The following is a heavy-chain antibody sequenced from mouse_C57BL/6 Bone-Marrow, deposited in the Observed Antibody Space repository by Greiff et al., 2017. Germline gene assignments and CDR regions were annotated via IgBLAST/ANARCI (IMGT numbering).Heavy chain of an antibody. Sequence: QVQLKQSGAELVRPGTSVKVSCKASGYAFTNYLIEWVKQRPGQGLEWIGGINPGSGGTNYNEKFKGKATLTADKSSSTAYMLLSSLTSEDAAVYFCASSSGDFDVWGTGTTVTVSA. J-gene: IGHJ1*03. CDR3: ASSSGDFDV. V-gene: IGHV1-54*01. CDR2: INPGSGGT. CDR1: GYAFTNYL.